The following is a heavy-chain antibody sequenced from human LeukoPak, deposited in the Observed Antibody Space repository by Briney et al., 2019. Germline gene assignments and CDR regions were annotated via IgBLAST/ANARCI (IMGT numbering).Heavy chain of an antibody. CDR2: ISSSSSYI. J-gene: IGHJ6*03. Sequence: GGSLRLSCAASRFTFSSYSMSWVRQAPGKGLEWVSSISSSSSYIYYADSVKGRFTISRDNAKNSLYLQMNSLRAEDTAVYYCARVSYYDSSGYLYYMDVWGKGTTVTISS. V-gene: IGHV3-21*01. D-gene: IGHD3-22*01. CDR1: RFTFSSYS. CDR3: ARVSYYDSSGYLYYMDV.